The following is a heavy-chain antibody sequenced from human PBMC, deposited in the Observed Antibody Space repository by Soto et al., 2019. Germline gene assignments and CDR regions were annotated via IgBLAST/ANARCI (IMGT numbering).Heavy chain of an antibody. V-gene: IGHV3-33*01. D-gene: IGHD3-10*01. CDR2: IWYDGTHK. Sequence: GSLRLSCAASGFTFSTYAIHWVRQAPGKGLEWVALIWYDGTHKYYADSVKGRFTISRDNSKNTLDLQMNSLRAEDTAVYYCARGLRNRGGVLLYGMDLRAQRTTDPGSS. CDR3: ARGLRNRGGVLLYGMDL. CDR1: GFTFSTYA. J-gene: IGHJ6*02.